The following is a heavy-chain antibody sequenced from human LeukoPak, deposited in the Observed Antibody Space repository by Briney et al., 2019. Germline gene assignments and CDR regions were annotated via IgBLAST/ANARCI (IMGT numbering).Heavy chain of an antibody. V-gene: IGHV3-23*01. CDR2: ISGSGDTT. Sequence: QPGGSLRLSCAASEFTFSSYAMRWVRQAPGKRLEWVSAISGSGDTTYYADSVKGRFTISRDNAKNTLFLQMSSLRAEDTAVYYCARDNNWNYPDYWGQGTLVTVSS. J-gene: IGHJ4*02. CDR1: EFTFSSYA. D-gene: IGHD1-7*01. CDR3: ARDNNWNYPDY.